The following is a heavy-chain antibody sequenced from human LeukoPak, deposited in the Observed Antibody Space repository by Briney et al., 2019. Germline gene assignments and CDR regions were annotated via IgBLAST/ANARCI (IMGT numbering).Heavy chain of an antibody. CDR1: GFTFSSYA. CDR2: ISSSGGGT. Sequence: GGSLRLSCGASGFTFSSYAMSWVRQAPGKGLEWVSSISSSGGGTYYADSVKGRFTISRDNSKNTLYLQMNSLRAEDTAVYYCAKDHLYYFDYWGQGTLVTVSS. CDR3: AKDHLYYFDY. V-gene: IGHV3-23*01. J-gene: IGHJ4*02.